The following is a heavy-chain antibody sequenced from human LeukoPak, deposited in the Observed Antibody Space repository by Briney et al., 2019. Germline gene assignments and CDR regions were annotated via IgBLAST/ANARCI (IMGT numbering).Heavy chain of an antibody. CDR1: GGTFSSYT. V-gene: IGHV1-69*04. J-gene: IGHJ4*02. D-gene: IGHD3-22*01. CDR2: IIPILGIA. CDR3: ARDRDDSSEY. Sequence: SVKVSCKASGGTFSSYTISWVRQAPGQGLEWMGWIIPILGIANYAQKFQGRVTITADKSTSTAYMELSSLRSEDTAVYYCARDRDDSSEYWGQGTLVTVSS.